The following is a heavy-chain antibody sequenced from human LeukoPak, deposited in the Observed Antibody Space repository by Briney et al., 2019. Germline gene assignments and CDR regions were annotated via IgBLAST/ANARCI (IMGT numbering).Heavy chain of an antibody. CDR1: GGSISSSSYY. CDR3: ARKKHSELRSYDFWSGYRLFDY. V-gene: IGHV4-39*01. CDR2: IYYSGST. Sequence: PSETLSLTCTVSGGSISSSSYYWGWIRQPPGKGLEWIGSIYYSGSTYYNPSLKSRVTISVDTSKNQFSLKLSSVTAADTAVYYCARKKHSELRSYDFWSGYRLFDYWGQGTLVTVSS. J-gene: IGHJ4*02. D-gene: IGHD3-3*01.